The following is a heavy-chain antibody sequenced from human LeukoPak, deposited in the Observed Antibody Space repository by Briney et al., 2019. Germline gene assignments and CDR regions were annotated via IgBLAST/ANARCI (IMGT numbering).Heavy chain of an antibody. J-gene: IGHJ6*02. CDR1: GFTFSSYW. V-gene: IGHV3-7*03. D-gene: IGHD3-16*01. Sequence: GGSLRLSCAATGFTFSSYWMNWARQAPGKGLEWVASINHNGNVNYYVDSVKGRFTISRDNAKNSLYLQMSNLRAEDTAVYFCARGGGLDVWGHGATVTVSS. CDR2: INHNGNVN. CDR3: ARGGGLDV.